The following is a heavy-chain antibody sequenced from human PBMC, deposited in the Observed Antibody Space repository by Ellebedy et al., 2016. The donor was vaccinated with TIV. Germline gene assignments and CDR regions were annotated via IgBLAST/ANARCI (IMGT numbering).Heavy chain of an antibody. J-gene: IGHJ4*02. CDR1: GYTFTSYD. D-gene: IGHD3-16*02. CDR2: MNPNSGNT. Sequence: ASVKVSCKASGYTFTSYDINWVRQATGQGLEWMGWMNPNSGNTKYTQKLQGRVTTTTDTSTSTAYMELRSLSSDDTAGYYCARGHDYIWGSYRLPDYWGQGTLVTVSS. CDR3: ARGHDYIWGSYRLPDY. V-gene: IGHV1-18*01.